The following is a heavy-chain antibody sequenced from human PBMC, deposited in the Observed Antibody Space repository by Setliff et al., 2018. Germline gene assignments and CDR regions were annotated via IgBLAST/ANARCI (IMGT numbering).Heavy chain of an antibody. CDR1: GYSISSGYY. CDR3: AGGRVGRGVSRFDH. D-gene: IGHD3-10*01. V-gene: IGHV4-38-2*01. Sequence: SETLSLTCAVSGYSISSGYYWGWIRQPPGKGLEWIGYIYYSGSTNYNPSLKSRVTISVDTSKNQFSLKLTSVTAADTAVYYRAGGRVGRGVSRFDHWGQGALVTVSS. J-gene: IGHJ4*02. CDR2: IYYSGST.